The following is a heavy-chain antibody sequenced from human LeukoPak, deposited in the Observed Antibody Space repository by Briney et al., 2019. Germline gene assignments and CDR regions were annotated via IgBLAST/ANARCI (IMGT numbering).Heavy chain of an antibody. J-gene: IGHJ5*02. V-gene: IGHV4-59*01. CDR1: NGSISTTY. D-gene: IGHD6-19*01. Sequence: SETLSLTCSVSNGSISTTYWSWIRQPPGKGLEWIGNIHYSGNTNYNSSLKSRVTISVDTSKNQFSLKMISVATADTAVYFCARGGWFHDRWGQGTLVTVSS. CDR2: IHYSGNT. CDR3: ARGGWFHDR.